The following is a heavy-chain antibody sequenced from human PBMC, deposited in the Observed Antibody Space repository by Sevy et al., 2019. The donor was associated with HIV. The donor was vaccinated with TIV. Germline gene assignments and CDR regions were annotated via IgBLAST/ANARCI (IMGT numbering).Heavy chain of an antibody. Sequence: ASVKVSCKASGGTFSSYAINWVRQAPGQGLEWMGGIIPIFGTANYAQKFQGRVTITADESTSTAYMELSSLRSEDTAVYYCARGVTMVRGVIPPYFDYWGQGTLVTVSS. CDR2: IIPIFGTA. CDR1: GGTFSSYA. D-gene: IGHD3-10*01. CDR3: ARGVTMVRGVIPPYFDY. J-gene: IGHJ4*02. V-gene: IGHV1-69*13.